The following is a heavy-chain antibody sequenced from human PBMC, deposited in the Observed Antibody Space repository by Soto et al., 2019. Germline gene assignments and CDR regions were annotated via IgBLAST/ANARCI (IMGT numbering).Heavy chain of an antibody. D-gene: IGHD3-10*01. CDR1: GGSISSGGYY. J-gene: IGHJ6*02. V-gene: IGHV4-31*03. CDR3: ARDLWVMVRGGTTATSYYYYGMDV. Sequence: SETLSLTCTVSGGSISSGGYYWSWIRQHPGKGLEWIGYIYYSGSTYYNPSLKSRVTISVDTSKNQFSLKLSSVTAADTAVYYCARDLWVMVRGGTTATSYYYYGMDVWGQGTTVTAP. CDR2: IYYSGST.